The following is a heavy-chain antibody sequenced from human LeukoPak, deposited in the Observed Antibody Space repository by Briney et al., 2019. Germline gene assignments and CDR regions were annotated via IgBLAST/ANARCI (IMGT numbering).Heavy chain of an antibody. CDR3: AKDQHIVVVTAIPPWDYFDY. Sequence: GGSLRLSCAASGFTFSSYAMHWVRQAPGKGLEWVAVISYDGSNKYYADSVKGRFTISRDNSKNTLYLQMNSLRAEDTAVYYCAKDQHIVVVTAIPPWDYFDYWGQGTLVTVSS. J-gene: IGHJ4*02. V-gene: IGHV3-30*04. CDR2: ISYDGSNK. D-gene: IGHD2-21*02. CDR1: GFTFSSYA.